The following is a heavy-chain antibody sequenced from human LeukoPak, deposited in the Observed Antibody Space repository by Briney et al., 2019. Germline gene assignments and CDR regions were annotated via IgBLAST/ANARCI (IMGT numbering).Heavy chain of an antibody. CDR2: IYYSGST. J-gene: IGHJ4*02. Sequence: SETLSLTCTVSGGSISSSSYYWGWIRQPPGKGLEWIGSIYYSGSTYYNPSLKSRVTISVDTSKNQFSLKLSSVTAADTAVYYCARQLYQLPLDYWGQGTLVTVSS. CDR3: ARQLYQLPLDY. D-gene: IGHD2-2*01. CDR1: GGSISSSSYY. V-gene: IGHV4-39*01.